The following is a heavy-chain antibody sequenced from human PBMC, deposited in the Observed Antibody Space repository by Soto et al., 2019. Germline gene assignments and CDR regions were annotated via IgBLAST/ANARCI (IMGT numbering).Heavy chain of an antibody. CDR3: AKDSDCSGGSCYPGLFDY. CDR2: ISYDGSNK. D-gene: IGHD2-15*01. Sequence: GGSLRLSCAASGFTFSSYGMHWVRQAPGKGLEWVAVISYDGSNKYYADSVKGRFTISRDNSKNTLYLQMNSLRAEDTAVYYCAKDSDCSGGSCYPGLFDYWGQGTLVTVSS. CDR1: GFTFSSYG. J-gene: IGHJ4*02. V-gene: IGHV3-30*18.